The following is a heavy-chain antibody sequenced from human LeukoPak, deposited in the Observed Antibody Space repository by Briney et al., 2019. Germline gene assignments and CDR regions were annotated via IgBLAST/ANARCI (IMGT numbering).Heavy chain of an antibody. V-gene: IGHV1-8*02. CDR3: ARGMPQKYYDFWSGYSGDYYGMDV. J-gene: IGHJ6*02. Sequence: ASVKVSCKASGYTFTSYYMHWVRQAPGQGLEWMGWMNPNSGNTGYAQKFQGRVTMTRNTSISTAYMELSSLRSEDTAVYYCARGMPQKYYDFWSGYSGDYYGMDVWGQGTTVTVSS. CDR1: GYTFTSYY. D-gene: IGHD3-3*01. CDR2: MNPNSGNT.